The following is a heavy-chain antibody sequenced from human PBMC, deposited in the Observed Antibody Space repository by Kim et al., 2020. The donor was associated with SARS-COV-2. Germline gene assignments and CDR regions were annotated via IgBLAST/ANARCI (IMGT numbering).Heavy chain of an antibody. Sequence: VKGRFTIARDKSKNTLYLQMNSLRAEDTAVYYCAKVVYYYWLSGSSWGYWGQGTLVTVSS. J-gene: IGHJ4*02. V-gene: IGHV3-23*01. CDR3: AKVVYYYWLSGSSWGY. D-gene: IGHD3-9*01.